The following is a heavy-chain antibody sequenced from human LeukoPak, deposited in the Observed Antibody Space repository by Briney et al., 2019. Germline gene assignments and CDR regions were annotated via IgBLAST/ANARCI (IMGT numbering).Heavy chain of an antibody. CDR3: ARGTGYPLIG. CDR2: IYHSGST. CDR1: GGSISSYY. Sequence: SETLSLTCTVSGGSISSYYWSWFRQPPGKGLEWIGYIYHSGSTNYNSSLKSRVTISVDTSKNQFSLKLSSVTAADTAVYYCARGTGYPLIGWGQGTLVTVSS. V-gene: IGHV4-59*12. D-gene: IGHD3-22*01. J-gene: IGHJ4*02.